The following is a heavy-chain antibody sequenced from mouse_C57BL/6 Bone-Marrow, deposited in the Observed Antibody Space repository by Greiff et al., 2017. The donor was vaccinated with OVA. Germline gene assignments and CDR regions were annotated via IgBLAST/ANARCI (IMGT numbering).Heavy chain of an antibody. CDR3: ARGDYDYDPAWFAY. V-gene: IGHV1-81*01. CDR2: IYPRSGNT. Sequence: VQGVESGAELARPGASVKLSCKASGYTFTSYGISWVKQRTGQGLEWIGEIYPRSGNTYYNEKFKGKATLTADKSSSTAYMELRSLTSEDSAVYFCARGDYDYDPAWFAYWGQGTLVTVSA. CDR1: GYTFTSYG. J-gene: IGHJ3*01. D-gene: IGHD2-4*01.